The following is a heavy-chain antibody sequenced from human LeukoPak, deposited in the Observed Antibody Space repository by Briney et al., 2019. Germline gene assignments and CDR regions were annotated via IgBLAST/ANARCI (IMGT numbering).Heavy chain of an antibody. CDR1: GYTFTSYG. CDR2: ISAYNGNT. V-gene: IGHV1-18*01. D-gene: IGHD6-13*01. J-gene: IGHJ4*02. CDR3: ARDADRIIAVTSTVGY. Sequence: ASVKVSCKASGYTFTSYGISWVRQAPGQGLEWMGWISAYNGNTNYAQKFQGRVTMTRDTSISTAYMELSRLRSDDTAVYYCARDADRIIAVTSTVGYWGQGTLVTVSS.